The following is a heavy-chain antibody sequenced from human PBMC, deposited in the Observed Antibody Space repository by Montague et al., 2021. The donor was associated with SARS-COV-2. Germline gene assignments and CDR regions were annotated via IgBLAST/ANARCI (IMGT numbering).Heavy chain of an antibody. J-gene: IGHJ4*02. Sequence: TLSLTCSVSGYSISNYYWSWIRQPPGKGLEWLGYIFSSGTATCNASLRSRLTISVDTSTNQFSLKVTSVTTADTATYYCARGEVAGPFDYWGRGTLVTVSS. D-gene: IGHD6-19*01. V-gene: IGHV4-59*01. CDR1: GYSISNYY. CDR3: ARGEVAGPFDY. CDR2: IFSSGTA.